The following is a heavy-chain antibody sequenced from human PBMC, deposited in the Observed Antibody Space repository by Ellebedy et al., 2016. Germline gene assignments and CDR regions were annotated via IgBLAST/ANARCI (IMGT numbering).Heavy chain of an antibody. D-gene: IGHD3-9*01. J-gene: IGHJ4*02. V-gene: IGHV1-18*01. CDR3: ARDRGQYFPLDY. CDR1: GYTFTSYG. CDR2: ISAYNGNT. Sequence: ASVKVSXXASGYTFTSYGISWVRQAPGQGLEWMGWISAYNGNTNYAQKLQGRVTMTTDTSTSTAYMELRSLRSDDTAVYYCARDRGQYFPLDYWGQGTLVTVSS.